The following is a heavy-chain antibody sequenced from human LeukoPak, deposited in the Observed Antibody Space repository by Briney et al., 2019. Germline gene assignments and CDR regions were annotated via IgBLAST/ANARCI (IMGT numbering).Heavy chain of an antibody. CDR1: GDSVSSNSAA. V-gene: IGHV6-1*01. J-gene: IGHJ5*02. Sequence: SQTLSLTCAISGDSVSSNSAAWNWIRQSPSRGLEWLGRTYYRSKWYNDYAVSVKSRITINPDTSKNQFSLQLNSVTPEDTAVYYCARDQLGYNSSWLTVWWFDPWGQGTLVTVSS. CDR3: ARDQLGYNSSWLTVWWFDP. CDR2: TYYRSKWYN. D-gene: IGHD6-13*01.